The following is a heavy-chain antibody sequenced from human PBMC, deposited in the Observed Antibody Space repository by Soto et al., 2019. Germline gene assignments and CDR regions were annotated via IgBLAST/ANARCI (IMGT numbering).Heavy chain of an antibody. V-gene: IGHV3-7*04. CDR1: GFSFTSYW. CDR2: INEDGSEK. J-gene: IGHJ4*02. D-gene: IGHD3-16*01. Sequence: EVQLVESGGGLVQPGGSLRLSCAASGFSFTSYWMDWVRQAPGKGLEWVAMINEDGSEKYYVDSVKGRFTISRDNAKNAMYLEMDSLRAEDTAVYYCVKDNDTKGGGTYWGQGNLVTVS. CDR3: VKDNDTKGGGTY.